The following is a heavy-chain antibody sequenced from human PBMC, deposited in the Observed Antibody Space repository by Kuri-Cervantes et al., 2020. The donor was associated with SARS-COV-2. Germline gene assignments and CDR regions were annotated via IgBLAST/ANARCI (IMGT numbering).Heavy chain of an antibody. Sequence: GSLRLSCTVSGGSISSSSYYWGWIRQPPGKGLEWIGSIYYSGSTYYNPSLKSRVTISVDTSKNQFSLKLSSVTAADTAVYYCASSTLNGDYSDYWGQGTLVTVSS. CDR1: GGSISSSSYY. D-gene: IGHD4-17*01. CDR2: IYYSGST. V-gene: IGHV4-39*07. CDR3: ASSTLNGDYSDY. J-gene: IGHJ4*02.